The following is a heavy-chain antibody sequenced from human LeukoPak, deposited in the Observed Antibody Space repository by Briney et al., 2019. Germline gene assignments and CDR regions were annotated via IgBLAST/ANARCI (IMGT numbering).Heavy chain of an antibody. Sequence: PGGSLRLSCAASGFTFSSYAMSWVRQAPGKGLEWVLGISGSGGSPYYADSVKGRFTISRANSKNNMYLEMNSPRAEHTAVYYCAKETASVDGDFDIWGQGTMVTVSS. CDR1: GFTFSSYA. V-gene: IGHV3-23*01. CDR2: ISGSGGSP. CDR3: AKETASVDGDFDI. J-gene: IGHJ3*02. D-gene: IGHD5-24*01.